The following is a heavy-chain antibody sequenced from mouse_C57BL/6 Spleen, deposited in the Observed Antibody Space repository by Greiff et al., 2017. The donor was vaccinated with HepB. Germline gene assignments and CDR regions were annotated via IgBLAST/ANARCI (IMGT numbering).Heavy chain of an antibody. CDR3: ARHDIYDGPFAY. Sequence: VKLQESGAELVKPGASVKLSCKASGYTFTEYTIHWVKQRSGQGLEWIGWFYPGSGSIKYNEKFKDKATLTADKSSSTVYMELSRLTSEDSAVYFGARHDIYDGPFAYWGQGTLVTVSA. CDR2: FYPGSGSI. J-gene: IGHJ3*01. D-gene: IGHD2-3*01. CDR1: GYTFTEYT. V-gene: IGHV1-62-2*01.